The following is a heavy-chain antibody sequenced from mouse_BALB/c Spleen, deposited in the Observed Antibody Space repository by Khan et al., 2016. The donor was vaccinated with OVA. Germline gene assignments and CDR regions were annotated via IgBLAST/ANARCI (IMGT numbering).Heavy chain of an antibody. J-gene: IGHJ1*01. V-gene: IGHV9-3-1*01. Sequence: QIQLVQSGPELKKPGETVKISCKASGFTLTNYGMSWVKQAPGKGLKWMGWINTYTGEPTNADDFKGRFAFSLETSARAAYLQINNLKNEDTATYFCATIYYSYNRYFDVWGAGTTVTVSS. CDR3: ATIYYSYNRYFDV. D-gene: IGHD2-12*01. CDR2: INTYTGEP. CDR1: GFTLTNYG.